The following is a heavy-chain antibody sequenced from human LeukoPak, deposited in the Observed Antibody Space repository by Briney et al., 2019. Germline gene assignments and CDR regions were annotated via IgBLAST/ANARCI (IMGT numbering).Heavy chain of an antibody. CDR2: ISTSGSTI. V-gene: IGHV3-48*03. J-gene: IGHJ4*02. D-gene: IGHD6-19*01. CDR1: GITFSSYE. CDR3: ASPQWLAF. Sequence: PGGSLRRSCVVSGITFSSYEMNWVRQAPGKGLEWVSYISTSGSTIYYADSVKGRFTISRDNAKNSLYLQMNGLRAEDTAIYYCASPQWLAFWGQGTLVTGSS.